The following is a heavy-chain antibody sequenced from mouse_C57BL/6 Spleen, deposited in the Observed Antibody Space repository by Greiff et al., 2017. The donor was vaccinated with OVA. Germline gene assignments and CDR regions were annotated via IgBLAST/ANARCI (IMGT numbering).Heavy chain of an antibody. V-gene: IGHV5-4*01. CDR3: ARDRGRVPFDY. CDR2: ISDGGSYT. J-gene: IGHJ2*01. D-gene: IGHD3-1*01. CDR1: GFTFSSYA. Sequence: EVQGVESGGGLVKPGGSLKLSCAASGFTFSSYAMSWVRQTPEKRLEWVATISDGGSYTYYPDNVKGRFTISRDNAKNNLYLQMSHLKSEDTAMYYCARDRGRVPFDYWGQGTTLTVSS.